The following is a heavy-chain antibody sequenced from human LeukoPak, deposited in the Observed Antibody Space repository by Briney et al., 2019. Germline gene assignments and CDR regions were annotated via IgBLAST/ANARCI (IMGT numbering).Heavy chain of an antibody. CDR2: ISWNSGNI. J-gene: IGHJ4*02. CDR3: AKGYNYAKKNYFDY. D-gene: IGHD5-24*01. V-gene: IGHV3-9*03. Sequence: QAGRSLRLSCAASGFTFDDYAMHWVRQAPGKGLEWVSGISWNSGNIGYADSVKGRFTISRDNAKNPLYLQMNSLRAEDMALYYCAKGYNYAKKNYFDYWGQGTLVTVSS. CDR1: GFTFDDYA.